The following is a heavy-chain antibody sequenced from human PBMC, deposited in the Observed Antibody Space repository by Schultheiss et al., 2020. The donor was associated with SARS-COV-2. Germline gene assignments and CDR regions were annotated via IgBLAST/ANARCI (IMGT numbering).Heavy chain of an antibody. CDR1: GFTFSSYE. J-gene: IGHJ5*02. V-gene: IGHV3-48*03. CDR3: ARVGGTFSGWYNWFDP. CDR2: ISSSGSTI. Sequence: GGSLRLSCAASGFTFSSYEMNWVRQAPGKGLEWVSYISSSGSTIYYADSVKGRFTISRDNAKNSLYLQMNSLRAEDTAVYYCARVGGTFSGWYNWFDPWGQGPVVTVAS. D-gene: IGHD6-19*01.